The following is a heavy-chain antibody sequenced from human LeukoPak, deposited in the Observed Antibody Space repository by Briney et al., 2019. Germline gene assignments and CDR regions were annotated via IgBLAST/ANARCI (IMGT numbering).Heavy chain of an antibody. J-gene: IGHJ6*02. Sequence: PGGSLILSCAASGFTFSNYWMRWVRQAPGKGLEWVANIKQDGSEKYYADSVKGRFTISRDNAKNSLYLQMNSLRAEDTAVYYCARDSGMDVWGQGTTVTVSS. CDR2: IKQDGSEK. V-gene: IGHV3-7*03. CDR3: ARDSGMDV. CDR1: GFTFSNYW.